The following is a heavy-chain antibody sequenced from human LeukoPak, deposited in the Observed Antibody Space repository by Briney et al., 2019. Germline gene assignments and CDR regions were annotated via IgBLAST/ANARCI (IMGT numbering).Heavy chain of an antibody. V-gene: IGHV1-2*06. J-gene: IGHJ4*02. CDR1: GYTFTSYY. CDR2: INPNSGDT. CDR3: ARDYCSSTSCLFDY. Sequence: ASVKVSCKASGYTFTSYYMHWVRQAPGQGLEWMGRINPNSGDTNYAQKFQGRVAMTRDTSISTAFMELTRLRSDDTAVCYCARDYCSSTSCLFDYWGQGTLVTVSS. D-gene: IGHD2-2*01.